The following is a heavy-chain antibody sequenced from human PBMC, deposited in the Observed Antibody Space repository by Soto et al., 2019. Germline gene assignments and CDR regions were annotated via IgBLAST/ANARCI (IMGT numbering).Heavy chain of an antibody. J-gene: IGHJ4*02. CDR2: IYPGDSDT. V-gene: IGHV5-51*01. D-gene: IGHD5-18*01. CDR1: VYSFTSYW. Sequence: PGESLKISCKGSVYSFTSYWIGWVRQMPGKGLEWMGIIYPGDSDTRYSPSFQGQVTISADKSISTAYLQWSSLKASDTAMYYCARARRYSYGPFDYWGQGTLVTVSS. CDR3: ARARRYSYGPFDY.